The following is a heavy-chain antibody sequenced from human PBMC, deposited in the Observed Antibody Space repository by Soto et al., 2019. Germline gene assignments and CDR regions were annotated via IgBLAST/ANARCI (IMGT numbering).Heavy chain of an antibody. CDR3: ARENDALDY. CDR1: GFTFSSYA. Sequence: QVQLVESGGGVVQPGRSLRLSCAASGFTFSSYAMHWVRQAPGKGLERVAVISYDGGNKYYADSVKGRFTISRDNSKNTLYLQMNSLRAEDTAVYYCARENDALDYWGLGTLVTVSS. J-gene: IGHJ4*02. CDR2: ISYDGGNK. V-gene: IGHV3-30-3*01.